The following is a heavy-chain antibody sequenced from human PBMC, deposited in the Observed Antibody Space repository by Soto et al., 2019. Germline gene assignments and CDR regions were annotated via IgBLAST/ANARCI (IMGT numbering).Heavy chain of an antibody. CDR2: INPSGGGT. J-gene: IGHJ4*02. D-gene: IGHD6-19*01. CDR1: TYTFNTHY. V-gene: IGHV1-46*02. CDR3: VGGSASGVDH. Sequence: GASVKVSCKSSTYTFNTHYIHWVRQAPGQGLEWVGVINPSGGGTNYAQKFQGRVTMTRDTSTTTFYMEVTGLTSEDTAVYYCVGGSASGVDHWGQGTLVTVSS.